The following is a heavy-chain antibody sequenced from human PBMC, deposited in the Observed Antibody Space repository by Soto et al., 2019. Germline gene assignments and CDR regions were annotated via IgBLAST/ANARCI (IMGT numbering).Heavy chain of an antibody. J-gene: IGHJ6*02. D-gene: IGHD4-17*01. CDR1: GYTFTSCG. CDR3: ARVRELTTVVTHYYYYGMDV. CDR2: ISAYNGNT. Sequence: GASVKVSCKASGYTFTSCGISWVRQAPGQGLEWMGWISAYNGNTNYAQKLQGRVTMTTDTSTSTAYMELRSLRSDDTAVYYCARVRELTTVVTHYYYYGMDVWGQGTTVTVSS. V-gene: IGHV1-18*04.